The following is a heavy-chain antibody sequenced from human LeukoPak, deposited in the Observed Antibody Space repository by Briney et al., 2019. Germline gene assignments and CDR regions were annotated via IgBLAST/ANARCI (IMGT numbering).Heavy chain of an antibody. CDR3: AREVDSGSYMDSAFDI. CDR2: IGTAGDT. V-gene: IGHV3-13*04. Sequence: GGSLRLSCAASGFTFSSYDMHWVRQAPGKRLGWVSGIGTAGDTYYLGSVQGRFTISRENARNSLYPQMNSLRAGDTAVYYCAREVDSGSYMDSAFDIWGQGTMVTVSS. D-gene: IGHD1-26*01. CDR1: GFTFSSYD. J-gene: IGHJ3*02.